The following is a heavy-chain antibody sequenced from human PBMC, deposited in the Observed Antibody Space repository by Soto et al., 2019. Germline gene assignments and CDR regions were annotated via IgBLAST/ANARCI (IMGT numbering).Heavy chain of an antibody. J-gene: IGHJ4*02. CDR2: IYYSGST. Sequence: SETLSLTCTVSGGSISSSSYYWGWIRQPPGKGLEWIGSIYYSGSTYYNPSLKSRVTISVDTSKNQFSLKLSSVTAADTAVYYCASPPFRNKVAGDGSTYFDYWGQGTLVTVSS. D-gene: IGHD6-19*01. V-gene: IGHV4-39*01. CDR1: GGSISSSSYY. CDR3: ASPPFRNKVAGDGSTYFDY.